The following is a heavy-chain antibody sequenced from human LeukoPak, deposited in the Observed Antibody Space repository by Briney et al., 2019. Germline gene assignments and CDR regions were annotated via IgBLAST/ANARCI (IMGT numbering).Heavy chain of an antibody. J-gene: IGHJ4*02. CDR1: GFTFDDYA. V-gene: IGHV3-43*02. CDR3: ARVTRGQDYFDY. CDR2: ISGDGDST. D-gene: IGHD1-1*01. Sequence: GGSLRLSCAASGFTFDDYAMHWVRQAPGKGLEWVSLISGDGDSTYYADSVKGRFTISRDNAKNSLYLQMNSLRAEDTAVYYCARVTRGQDYFDYWGQGTLVTVSS.